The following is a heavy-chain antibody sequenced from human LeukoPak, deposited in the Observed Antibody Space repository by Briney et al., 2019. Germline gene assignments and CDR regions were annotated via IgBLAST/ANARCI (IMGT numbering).Heavy chain of an antibody. CDR1: GGTFSSYA. CDR3: ARDPDGPYCSGGSCYGY. CDR2: IIPIFGTA. Sequence: ASVKVSCKASGGTFSSYAISWVRQAPGQGLEWMGGIIPIFGTANYAQKFQGRVTITADESTSTAYMELSSLRSEDTAVYYCARDPDGPYCSGGSCYGYWGQGTLVTVSS. J-gene: IGHJ4*02. D-gene: IGHD2-15*01. V-gene: IGHV1-69*01.